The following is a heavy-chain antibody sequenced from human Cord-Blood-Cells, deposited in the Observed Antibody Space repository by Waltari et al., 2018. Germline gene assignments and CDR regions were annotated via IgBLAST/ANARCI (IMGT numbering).Heavy chain of an antibody. Sequence: EVQLVETGGGLIQPGGSLRLSCAASGFTVSSTYISWAPQAPGKGLEWVSVIYSGGSTYYADSVKGRFTISRDNSKNTLYLQMNSLRAEDTAVYYCARVFYDFWSGYYPDYWGQGTLVTVSS. V-gene: IGHV3-53*02. D-gene: IGHD3-3*01. CDR2: IYSGGST. J-gene: IGHJ4*02. CDR3: ARVFYDFWSGYYPDY. CDR1: GFTVSSTY.